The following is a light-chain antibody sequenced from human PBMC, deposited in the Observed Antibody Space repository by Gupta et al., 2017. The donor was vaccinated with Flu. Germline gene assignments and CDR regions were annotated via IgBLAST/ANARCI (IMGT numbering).Light chain of an antibody. CDR2: WAS. Sequence: IAMTQSPDPLSLSLHERATINGKSSQSILYSANNKNYLAWYQQKPGQPPKLLIYWASTRESGVPDRFSGSGSGTDFILTISSLQAEDVAVYYCQQYYSTLSFGQGTKLEI. CDR1: QSILYSANNKNY. J-gene: IGKJ2*01. CDR3: QQYYSTLS. V-gene: IGKV4-1*01.